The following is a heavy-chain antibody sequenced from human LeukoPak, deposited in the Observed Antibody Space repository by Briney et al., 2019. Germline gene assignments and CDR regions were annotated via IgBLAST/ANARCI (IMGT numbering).Heavy chain of an antibody. CDR3: ARDRSYYFDY. V-gene: IGHV3-23*01. Sequence: SGGSLRLSCAASGFTFSSYAMSWVRQAPGKGLEWASATSGSGGSTYYADSVKGRFTISRDNSKNTLYLQMNSLRAEDTAVYYCARDRSYYFDYWGQGTLVTVSS. CDR1: GFTFSSYA. J-gene: IGHJ4*02. CDR2: TSGSGGST.